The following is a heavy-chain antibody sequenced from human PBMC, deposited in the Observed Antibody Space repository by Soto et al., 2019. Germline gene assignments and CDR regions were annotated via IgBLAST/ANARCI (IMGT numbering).Heavy chain of an antibody. CDR2: ISNEGSNK. D-gene: IGHD2-15*01. Sequence: PGGSLRLSCAASGFTFSSYGMHWVRQAPGKGLEWVAIISNEGSNKYYIESVRGRFTISRDNSKNMLFLQMNSLSVGDTAVYFCTKDGRCASDGSLYYYYYGMDVWGQGTTVTVSS. V-gene: IGHV3-30*18. CDR3: TKDGRCASDGSLYYYYYGMDV. CDR1: GFTFSSYG. J-gene: IGHJ6*02.